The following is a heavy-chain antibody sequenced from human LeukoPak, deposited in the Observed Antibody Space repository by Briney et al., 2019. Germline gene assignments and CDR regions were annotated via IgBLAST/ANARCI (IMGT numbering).Heavy chain of an antibody. D-gene: IGHD3-22*01. CDR3: ARSDYYDSSGYYYYYYGMDV. CDR2: VSSSGSTI. V-gene: IGHV3-11*04. Sequence: PGGSLRLSCAASGFTFSDYYMSWIRQAPGKGLEWVSYVSSSGSTIYYADSVKGRFTISRDNAKNSLYLQMNSLRAEDTAVYYCARSDYYDSSGYYYYYYGMDVWGQGATVTVSS. J-gene: IGHJ6*02. CDR1: GFTFSDYY.